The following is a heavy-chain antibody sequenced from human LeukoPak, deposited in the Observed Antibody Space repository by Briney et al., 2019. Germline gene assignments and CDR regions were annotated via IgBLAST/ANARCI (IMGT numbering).Heavy chain of an antibody. V-gene: IGHV3-23*01. D-gene: IGHD6-13*01. CDR2: LRGNGDT. CDR1: GFTFSSYA. J-gene: IGHJ4*02. CDR3: ATAPAAADSH. Sequence: PGGSLTLSCAASGFTFSSYAMSWVREAPARGLEWVSSLRGNGDTFYADSVKGRFTLSRDESKNTVYLHLNELRAEDTAVYYCATAPAAADSHWGQGTLVAVSS.